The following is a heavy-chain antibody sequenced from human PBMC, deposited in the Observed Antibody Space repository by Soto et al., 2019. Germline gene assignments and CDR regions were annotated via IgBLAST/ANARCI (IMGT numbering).Heavy chain of an antibody. D-gene: IGHD2-2*01. J-gene: IGHJ6*02. V-gene: IGHV3-30-3*01. CDR1: GFTFGSYA. CDR3: ARDSGGKRGYQLLFNPGNYYYYYGMDV. Sequence: PGGSLRLSFAASGFTFGSYAMHWGRQAPGKGLEWVAVISYDGSNKYYADSVKGRFTISRDNSKNTLYLQMNSLRAEDTAVYYCARDSGGKRGYQLLFNPGNYYYYYGMDVWGQGTTVTVSS. CDR2: ISYDGSNK.